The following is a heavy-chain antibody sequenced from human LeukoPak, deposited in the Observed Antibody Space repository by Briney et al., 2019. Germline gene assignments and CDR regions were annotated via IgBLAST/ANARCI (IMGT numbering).Heavy chain of an antibody. J-gene: IGHJ4*02. CDR2: IYYSGST. V-gene: IGHV4-39*01. D-gene: IGHD3-22*01. CDR3: ARSSGYYLVRGY. Sequence: SETLSLTCTVSGGSISSSSYYWGWIRQPPGKGLEWIGSIYYSGSTYYNPSLKSRVTISVDTSKSQFSLKLSSVTAADTAVYYCARSSGYYLVRGYWGQGTLVTVSS. CDR1: GGSISSSSYY.